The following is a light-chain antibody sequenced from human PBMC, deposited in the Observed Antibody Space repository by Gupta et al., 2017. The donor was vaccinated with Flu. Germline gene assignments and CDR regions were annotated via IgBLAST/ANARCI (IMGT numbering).Light chain of an antibody. V-gene: IGKV3-20*01. Sequence: VLTQSPGTLSLSQGERATLFCRASQSVNSNFLAWYQQKPGQAPKLLIHGASTRETGVPDRFSGSGSGTDFTLTISSLEPEDAGVFYCYQDGSSPITFGGGTKVEIK. CDR1: QSVNSNF. CDR3: YQDGSSPIT. CDR2: GAS. J-gene: IGKJ4*01.